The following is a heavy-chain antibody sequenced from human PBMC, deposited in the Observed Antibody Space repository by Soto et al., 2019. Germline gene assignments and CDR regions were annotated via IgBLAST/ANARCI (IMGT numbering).Heavy chain of an antibody. J-gene: IGHJ4*02. CDR3: AILPPTGGYDAVDY. D-gene: IGHD5-12*01. CDR1: GFTFSSYA. Sequence: GGSLRLSCAASGFTFSSYAMHWVRQAPGKGLEWVAVISYDGSNKYYADSVKGRFTISRDNSKNTLYLQMNSLRAEDTAVYYCAILPPTGGYDAVDYWGQGTLVTVSS. CDR2: ISYDGSNK. V-gene: IGHV3-30*04.